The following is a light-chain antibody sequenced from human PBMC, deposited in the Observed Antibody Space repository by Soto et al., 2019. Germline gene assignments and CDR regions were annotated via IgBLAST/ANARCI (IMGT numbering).Light chain of an antibody. V-gene: IGKV3-15*01. J-gene: IGKJ2*01. CDR2: GAS. CDR3: QQYDNWPPNT. Sequence: EIVMTQSPATLSVSPGEGATLSCRASQSVSSNLAWYQQKAGQAPRLLIYGASTRATGIPARFSGSGYGTEFTLTVSSLQSEDFAVYYCQQYDNWPPNTFGQGTKLEIK. CDR1: QSVSSN.